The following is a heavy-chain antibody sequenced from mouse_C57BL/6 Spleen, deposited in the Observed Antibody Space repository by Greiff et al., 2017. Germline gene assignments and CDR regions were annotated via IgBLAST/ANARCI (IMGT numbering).Heavy chain of an antibody. J-gene: IGHJ2*01. CDR1: GYTFTSYG. V-gene: IGHV1-81*01. Sequence: QVQLKQSGAELARPGASVKLSCKASGYTFTSYGISWVKQRTGQGLEWIGEIYPRSGNTYYNEKFKGKATLTADKSSSTAYMELRSLTSEDSAVYFCAREGEDCGVDYWGQGTTLTVSS. CDR3: AREGEDCGVDY. CDR2: IYPRSGNT.